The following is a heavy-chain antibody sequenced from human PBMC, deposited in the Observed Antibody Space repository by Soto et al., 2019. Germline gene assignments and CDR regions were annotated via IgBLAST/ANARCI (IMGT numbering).Heavy chain of an antibody. V-gene: IGHV1-24*01. D-gene: IGHD3-10*01. CDR3: VMEKEGGIRPTVPVSGS. CDR2: FDPEDGET. Sequence: SLVRLAGRGAGYARSYWCMHYVRQAPGKGLEWMGGFDPEDGETIYAQKFQGRVTMTEDTSTDTAYMELSSLRSEDTAVYYCVMEKEGGIRPTVPVSGSWG. CDR1: GYARSYWC. J-gene: IGHJ5*01.